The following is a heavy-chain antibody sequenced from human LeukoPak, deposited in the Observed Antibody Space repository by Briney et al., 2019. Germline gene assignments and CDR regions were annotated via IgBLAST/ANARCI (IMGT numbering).Heavy chain of an antibody. D-gene: IGHD4-17*01. CDR3: ARADYGARRWFDP. CDR1: GGSVSTTHY. CDR2: IYYSGST. J-gene: IGHJ5*02. V-gene: IGHV4-39*07. Sequence: PSETLSLTCTVSGGSVSTTHYWGWIRQPPGKGLEWIGSIYYSGSTYYNPSLKSRVTISVDTSKNQFSLKLSSVTAADTAVYYCARADYGARRWFDPWGQGTLVTVSS.